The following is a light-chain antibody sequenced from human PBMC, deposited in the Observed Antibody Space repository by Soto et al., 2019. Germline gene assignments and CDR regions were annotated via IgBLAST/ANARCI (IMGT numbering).Light chain of an antibody. Sequence: DIQVTQSPSSLSASVGDRVTITCRASQSISSYLNWYQQKPGKAPKLLIYAASSLQCGVPSRFSGSGSGTDFSLTISSLQPEDFASYYCQESYSTPWAFGQGTKVEI. CDR1: QSISSY. CDR2: AAS. V-gene: IGKV1-39*01. CDR3: QESYSTPWA. J-gene: IGKJ1*01.